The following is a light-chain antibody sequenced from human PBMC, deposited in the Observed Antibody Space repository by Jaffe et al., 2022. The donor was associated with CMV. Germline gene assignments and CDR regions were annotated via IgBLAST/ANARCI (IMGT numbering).Light chain of an antibody. CDR2: EVR. V-gene: IGLV2-8*01. CDR1: SSDIGNYNY. Sequence: QSALTQPPSASGSPGQSVTISCTGTSSDIGNYNYVSWYQQHPNEAPKLIIYEVRKRPSGVPDRFSGSKSGNTASLTVSGLQPEDEAHYYCGSYASTNTLLFGGGTKLTVL. J-gene: IGLJ2*01. CDR3: GSYASTNTLL.